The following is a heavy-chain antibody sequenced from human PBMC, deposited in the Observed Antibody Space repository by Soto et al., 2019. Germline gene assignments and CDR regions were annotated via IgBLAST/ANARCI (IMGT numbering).Heavy chain of an antibody. J-gene: IGHJ4*02. CDR2: ISSSSSYI. Sequence: PGGSLRLSCAASGFTFSSYSMNWVRQAPGKGLEWVSSISSSSSYIYYADSVKGRFTISRDNAKNSLYLQMNSLRAEDTAVYYCARAVWDYDYVWGSYPYFDYWGQGTLVTAPQ. D-gene: IGHD3-16*01. V-gene: IGHV3-21*01. CDR3: ARAVWDYDYVWGSYPYFDY. CDR1: GFTFSSYS.